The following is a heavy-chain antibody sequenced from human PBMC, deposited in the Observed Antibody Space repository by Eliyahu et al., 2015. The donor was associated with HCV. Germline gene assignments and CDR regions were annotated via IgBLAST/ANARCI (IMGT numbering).Heavy chain of an antibody. V-gene: IGHV3-21*01. D-gene: IGHD6-13*01. Sequence: ELQLVESGGGLVKPGGSLRLSCVASGFTFSDYSMNWVRQAPGKGLEWVSSISSSSRYIYYADSVKGRFTISRDNAKNSLYLQMDTLRAEDTAFYYCARDTYTSSWTVGFQHWGQGSLVTVSS. J-gene: IGHJ1*01. CDR2: ISSSSRYI. CDR1: GFTFSDYS. CDR3: ARDTYTSSWTVGFQH.